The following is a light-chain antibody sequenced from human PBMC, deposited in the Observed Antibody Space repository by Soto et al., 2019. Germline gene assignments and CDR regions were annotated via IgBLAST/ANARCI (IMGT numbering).Light chain of an antibody. CDR3: CSYTSSSTLV. CDR2: DVT. Sequence: QSVRTQPASVSGSPGQSIIISCSGTSSDIGGYNYVSWYQQHPGKAPKLMIYDVTNRPSGVSNRFSGSKSGITASLTISGLQAEDEADYYCCSYTSSSTLVFGGGTKVTVL. CDR1: SSDIGGYNY. V-gene: IGLV2-14*03. J-gene: IGLJ2*01.